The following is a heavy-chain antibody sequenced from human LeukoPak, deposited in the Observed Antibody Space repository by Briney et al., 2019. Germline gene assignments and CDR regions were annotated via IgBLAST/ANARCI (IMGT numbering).Heavy chain of an antibody. CDR3: ARGGDSSGWHRPDY. V-gene: IGHV4-59*12. J-gene: IGHJ4*02. D-gene: IGHD6-19*01. CDR1: GGSISSYY. Sequence: SETLSLTCTVSGGSISSYYWSWIRQPPGKGLEWIGYIYYSGSTNYNPSLKSRVTISVDKSKNQFSLKLSSVTAADTAVYYCARGGDSSGWHRPDYWGQGTLVTVSS. CDR2: IYYSGST.